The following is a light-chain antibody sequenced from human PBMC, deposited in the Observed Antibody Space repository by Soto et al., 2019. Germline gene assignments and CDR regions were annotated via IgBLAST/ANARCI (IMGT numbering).Light chain of an antibody. CDR2: SNG. Sequence: QPVLTQPPSVSGAPGQRVTISCTGTSSNTGAGSGVHWYQQHPGTAPKYLMYSNGNRPSGVPDRFSGSKSGTSPSLAISGLQAEDEADYFCQSYDTSLQNWVFGGGTKLTVL. CDR1: SSNTGAGSG. CDR3: QSYDTSLQNWV. V-gene: IGLV1-40*01. J-gene: IGLJ3*02.